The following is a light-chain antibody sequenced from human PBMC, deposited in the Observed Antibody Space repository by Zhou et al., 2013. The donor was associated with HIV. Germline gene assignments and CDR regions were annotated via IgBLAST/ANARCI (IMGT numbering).Light chain of an antibody. CDR3: LLYMGGGISV. J-gene: IGLJ2*01. CDR2: STT. Sequence: QTVVTQEPSISVSPGATATLTCGLNSGSVSTSYSPSWFQQTPGQAPHRLIYSTTTRSSGVPDRFSGSILGNKAALTITGAQVDDESVYYCLLYMGGGISVFGGGTKLTVL. V-gene: IGLV8-61*01. CDR1: SGSVSTSYS.